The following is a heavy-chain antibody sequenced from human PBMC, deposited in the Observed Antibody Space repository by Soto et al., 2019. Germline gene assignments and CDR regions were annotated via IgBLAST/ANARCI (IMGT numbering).Heavy chain of an antibody. CDR3: ARVLFDSSGYYCFDY. Sequence: SETLSLTCTVSGGSISSGGYYWSWIRQHPGKGLEWIGYIYYSGSTYYNPSLKSRVTISVDTSKNQFSLKLSSVTAADTAVYYCARVLFDSSGYYCFDYWGQGTLVTVSS. CDR2: IYYSGST. V-gene: IGHV4-31*03. J-gene: IGHJ4*02. CDR1: GGSISSGGYY. D-gene: IGHD3-22*01.